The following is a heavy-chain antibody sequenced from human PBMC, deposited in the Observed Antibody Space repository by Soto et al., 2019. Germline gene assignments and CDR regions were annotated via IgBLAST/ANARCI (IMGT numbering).Heavy chain of an antibody. CDR3: GRDRGYSSFDY. J-gene: IGHJ4*02. V-gene: IGHV3-7*03. Sequence: PRLSCTASGFTFSDFWMSWVRQPPGKGLEWVANMKPDGGEINYVDSVRGRFTISRDNAKKSMYLQTDSLRVDDTAVYYCGRDRGYSSFDYWGQGTPVTVSS. D-gene: IGHD3-16*02. CDR2: MKPDGGEI. CDR1: GFTFSDFW.